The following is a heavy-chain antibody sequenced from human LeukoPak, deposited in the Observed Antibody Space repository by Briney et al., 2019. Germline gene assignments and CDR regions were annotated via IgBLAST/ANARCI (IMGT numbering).Heavy chain of an antibody. D-gene: IGHD2/OR15-2a*01. CDR3: ASFEYKYSF. CDR2: MNQDESQK. V-gene: IGHV3-7*01. J-gene: IGHJ4*02. CDR1: GVTFSDFW. Sequence: PGGSLRLSCEASGVTFSDFWMTWVRQAPGKGLEWVATMNQDESQKYYVDSVKGRFTISRDNAKNALFLHMNSLRGEDTAIYYCASFEYKYSFGGQGTLVTVSS.